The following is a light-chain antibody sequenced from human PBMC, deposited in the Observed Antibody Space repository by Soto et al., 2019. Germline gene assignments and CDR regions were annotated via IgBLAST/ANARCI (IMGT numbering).Light chain of an antibody. J-gene: IGKJ2*01. CDR3: QQYNSYSPYT. Sequence: DIQMTQSPSTLSASVGDRVTITCRASQSISRWLAWYQQKPGKAPKVLIYEASSLSSGVPSRFGGSGSGTEFTLTISSVQPDDFVTYYCQQYNSYSPYTFGQGTKLDIK. V-gene: IGKV1-5*01. CDR2: EAS. CDR1: QSISRW.